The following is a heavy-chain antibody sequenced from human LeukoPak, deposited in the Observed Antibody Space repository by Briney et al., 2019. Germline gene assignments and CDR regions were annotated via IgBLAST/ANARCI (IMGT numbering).Heavy chain of an antibody. CDR1: GYSISSGYY. CDR3: ASQNNQNSGSYYGEKYNWFDP. Sequence: PSETLSLTCAVSGYSISSGYYWGWIRQPPGKGLEWIGSIYHSGSTYYNPSLKSRVTISVDTSKNQFSLKLSSVTAADTAVYHCASQNNQNSGSYYGEKYNWFDPWGQGTLVTVSS. J-gene: IGHJ5*02. CDR2: IYHSGST. D-gene: IGHD1-26*01. V-gene: IGHV4-38-2*01.